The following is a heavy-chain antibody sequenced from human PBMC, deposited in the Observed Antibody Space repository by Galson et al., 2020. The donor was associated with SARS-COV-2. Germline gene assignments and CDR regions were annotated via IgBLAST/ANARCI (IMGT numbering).Heavy chain of an antibody. CDR2: IDWDDDK. V-gene: IGHV2-70*01. CDR3: ARMHCSGALAGSFDD. Sequence: SGPTLVKPTQTLTLTCNFSGFSLSTSGMCVSWIRQPPGKALEWLALIDWDDDKYYSTSLQTRLTISKDTSKSQVVLTMTNMDPVDTATYYCARMHCSGALAGSFDDWGQGTLVTVSS. CDR1: GFSLSTSGMC. J-gene: IGHJ4*02. D-gene: IGHD2-15*01.